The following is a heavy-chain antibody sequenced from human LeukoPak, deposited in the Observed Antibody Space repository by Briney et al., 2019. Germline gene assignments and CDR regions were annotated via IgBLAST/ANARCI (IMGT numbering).Heavy chain of an antibody. V-gene: IGHV3-21*01. CDR1: GFTFSSYN. CDR2: ITSSSSYI. D-gene: IGHD3-10*01. J-gene: IGHJ6*03. CDR3: ARAAMVRGVISSIYYYYYMDV. Sequence: GGSLRLSCAASGFTFSSYNMNWVRQAPGKGLEWVSSITSSSSYIYYADSVKGRFTISRDNAKNSLYLQINSLRAEDTAVYYCARAAMVRGVISSIYYYYYMDVWGKGTTVTVSS.